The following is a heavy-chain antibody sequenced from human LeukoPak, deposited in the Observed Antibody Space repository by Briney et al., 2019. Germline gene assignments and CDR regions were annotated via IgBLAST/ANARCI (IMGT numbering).Heavy chain of an antibody. Sequence: SETLSLTCTVSGGSISSSSYYWGWIRQPPGKGLEWIGSIYYSGSTYYNPSLKSRVTISVDTSKNQFSLKLSSVTAADTAVYYCARESSGFWSKDAFDIWGQGTMVTVSS. CDR3: ARESSGFWSKDAFDI. V-gene: IGHV4-39*07. D-gene: IGHD3-3*01. CDR1: GGSISSSSYY. CDR2: IYYSGST. J-gene: IGHJ3*02.